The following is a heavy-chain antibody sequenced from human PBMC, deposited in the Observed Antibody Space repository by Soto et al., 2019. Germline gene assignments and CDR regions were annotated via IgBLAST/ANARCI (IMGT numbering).Heavy chain of an antibody. CDR2: ISNDGSNK. J-gene: IGHJ4*02. Sequence: QVQLVESGGGVVQPGRSLRLCCAASGFTFSGYGMHWVRQAPGKGLEWVAVISNDGSNKYYVDSVKGRFTISRDNSKNTLDLQMNSLRAEDTAVYYRAKDRVSEHSSGWPQGHWGQGTLVTVSS. D-gene: IGHD6-19*01. CDR1: GFTFSGYG. CDR3: AKDRVSEHSSGWPQGH. V-gene: IGHV3-30*18.